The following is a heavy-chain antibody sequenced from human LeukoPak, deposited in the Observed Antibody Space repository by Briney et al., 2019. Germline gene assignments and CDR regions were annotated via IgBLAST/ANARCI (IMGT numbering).Heavy chain of an antibody. CDR1: GFTVSSNY. CDR2: IYSGGST. Sequence: GGSLRLSCAASGFTVSSNYMSWVRQAPGKGLEWVSVIYSGGSTYYADSVKGRFTISRDNSKNTLYLQMNSLRAEDTAVYYCATANSGRLFDYCGQGTLVTVSS. CDR3: ATANSGRLFDY. D-gene: IGHD3-10*01. J-gene: IGHJ4*02. V-gene: IGHV3-66*01.